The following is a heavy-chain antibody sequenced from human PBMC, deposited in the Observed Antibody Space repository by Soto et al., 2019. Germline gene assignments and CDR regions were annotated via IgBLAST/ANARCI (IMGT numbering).Heavy chain of an antibody. J-gene: IGHJ4*02. CDR2: IIPILGIA. V-gene: IGHV1-69*02. CDR1: GGTFSSYT. Sequence: SVKVSCKASGGTFSSYTISWVRQAPGQGLEWMGRIIPILGIANYAQKFQGRVTITADKSTSTAYMELSSLRSEDTAVYYCARAPGITGTTFDYWGQGTLVTVSS. CDR3: ARAPGITGTTFDY. D-gene: IGHD1-20*01.